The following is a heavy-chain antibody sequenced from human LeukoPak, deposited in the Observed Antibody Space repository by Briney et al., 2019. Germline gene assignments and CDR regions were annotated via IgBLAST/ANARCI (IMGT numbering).Heavy chain of an antibody. J-gene: IGHJ4*02. CDR2: IYSSGNT. D-gene: IGHD3-10*01. Sequence: SETLSLTCTVSGGSISSYHWSWIRQPAGKGLEWIGRIYSSGNTNYSPSLKSRVTMSVDTSKNQFSLKLSSVTAADTALYYCARATPGTYYYFDSWGRGTLVSVSS. CDR3: ARATPGTYYYFDS. CDR1: GGSISSYH. V-gene: IGHV4-4*07.